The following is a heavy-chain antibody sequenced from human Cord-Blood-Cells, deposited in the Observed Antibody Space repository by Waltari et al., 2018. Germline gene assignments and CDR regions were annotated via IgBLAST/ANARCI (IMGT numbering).Heavy chain of an antibody. CDR1: GGSISSSSYY. Sequence: QLQLQESGPGLVKPSETLSLTCTVSGGSISSSSYYWGWSRQPPGKGLEWIGSIYYSGSTYYNPSLKSRVTISVDTSKNQFSLKLSSVTAADTAVYYCARQSSYVDYWGQGTLVTVSS. CDR3: ARQSSYVDY. CDR2: IYYSGST. J-gene: IGHJ4*02. V-gene: IGHV4-39*01.